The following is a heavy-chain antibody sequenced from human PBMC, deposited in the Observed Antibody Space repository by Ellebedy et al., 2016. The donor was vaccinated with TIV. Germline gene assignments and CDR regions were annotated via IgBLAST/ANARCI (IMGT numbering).Heavy chain of an antibody. CDR1: GFILSSYW. CDR2: IGGGGTST. J-gene: IGHJ4*02. Sequence: GESLKISXEASGFILSSYWMSWVRQAPGRGLEWVSAIGGGGTSTFYADSVKGRFTISRDNSKNTLNLEMNSLRVEDTAIYYCAKEKIRRVAWFGEPLVYYFDSWGQGTLVTVSS. D-gene: IGHD3-10*01. CDR3: AKEKIRRVAWFGEPLVYYFDS. V-gene: IGHV3-23*01.